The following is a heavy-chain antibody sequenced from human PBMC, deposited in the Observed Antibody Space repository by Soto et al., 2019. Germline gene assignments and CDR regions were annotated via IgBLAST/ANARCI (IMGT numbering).Heavy chain of an antibody. J-gene: IGHJ6*03. V-gene: IGHV3-21*01. Sequence: EVQLVESGGGLVKPGGSLRLSCAASGFTFSSYSMNWVRQAPGKGLEWVSSISSSSSYIYYSDSVKGRFTITRDNAKNSMYLKLKILSAEITSVYYSARKMMETTGFAISNYMDVWFKGSTVTVSS. D-gene: IGHD1-1*01. CDR1: GFTFSSYS. CDR3: ARKMMETTGFAISNYMDV. CDR2: ISSSSSYI.